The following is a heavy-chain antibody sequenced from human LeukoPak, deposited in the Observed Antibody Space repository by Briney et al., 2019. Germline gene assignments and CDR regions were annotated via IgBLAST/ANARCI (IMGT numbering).Heavy chain of an antibody. J-gene: IGHJ6*03. D-gene: IGHD6-6*01. CDR2: IYYSGST. CDR3: ARERSYYYYMDV. V-gene: IGHV4-59*01. Sequence: SETLSLTCTVSGGSISSYYWSWTRQPPGKGLEWIGYIYYSGSTNYNPSLKSRVTISVDMSKNQFSLKLSAVTAADTAVYYCARERSYYYYMDVWGKGTTVTVSS. CDR1: GGSISSYY.